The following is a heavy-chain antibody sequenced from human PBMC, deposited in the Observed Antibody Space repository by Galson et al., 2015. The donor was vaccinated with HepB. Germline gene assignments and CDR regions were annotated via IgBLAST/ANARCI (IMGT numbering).Heavy chain of an antibody. CDR2: ISSSSSYI. CDR3: ARGWGRITMVRGVVLDY. CDR1: GFTFSSYS. D-gene: IGHD3-10*01. V-gene: IGHV3-21*01. Sequence: SLRLSCAASGFTFSSYSMNWVRQAPGKGLEWVSSISSSSSYIYYADSVKGRFTISRDNAKNSLYLQMNSLRAEDTAVYYCARGWGRITMVRGVVLDYWGQGTLVTVSS. J-gene: IGHJ4*02.